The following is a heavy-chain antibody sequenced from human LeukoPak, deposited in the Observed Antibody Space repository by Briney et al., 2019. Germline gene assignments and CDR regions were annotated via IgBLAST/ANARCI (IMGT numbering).Heavy chain of an antibody. D-gene: IGHD4-17*01. Sequence: GGSLRLSCAASGFTVSSNYMSWVRQAPGKGLEWVSVIYSGGSTYYADSVKGRFTISRDNSKNTLDLQMNSLRAEDTAVYYCARDRGGDYFDYWGQGTLVTVSS. V-gene: IGHV3-53*01. CDR3: ARDRGGDYFDY. CDR1: GFTVSSNY. J-gene: IGHJ4*02. CDR2: IYSGGST.